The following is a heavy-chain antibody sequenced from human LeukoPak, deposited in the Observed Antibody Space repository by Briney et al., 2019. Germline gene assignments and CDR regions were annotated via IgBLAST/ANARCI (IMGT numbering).Heavy chain of an antibody. CDR2: INHNGST. CDR1: GDSITSTYY. D-gene: IGHD3-22*01. J-gene: IGHJ5*02. V-gene: IGHV4-38-2*02. CDR3: ARDRADNYDSSGYYAWSDP. Sequence: SETLSLTCNVSGDSITSTYYWGWIRQPPGKGLEWIGEINHNGSTKYNPSLKSRVTISVDTSKNQFSLKLSSVTAADTAVYYCARDRADNYDSSGYYAWSDPWGQGTLVTVSS.